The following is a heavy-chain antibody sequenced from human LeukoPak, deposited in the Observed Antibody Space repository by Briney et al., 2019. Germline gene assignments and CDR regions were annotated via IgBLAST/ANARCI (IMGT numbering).Heavy chain of an antibody. D-gene: IGHD2-2*01. CDR2: INPNSGGT. V-gene: IGHV1-2*02. J-gene: IGHJ6*02. Sequence: ASVKVSCKASGYTFTGYYMHWVRQAPGQGLEWMGWINPNSGGTNYAQKFQGRVTMTRDTSISTAYMELSRLRSDDTAVYYCAGLVVPAPNYYYYYGMDVWGQGTTVTVSS. CDR1: GYTFTGYY. CDR3: AGLVVPAPNYYYYYGMDV.